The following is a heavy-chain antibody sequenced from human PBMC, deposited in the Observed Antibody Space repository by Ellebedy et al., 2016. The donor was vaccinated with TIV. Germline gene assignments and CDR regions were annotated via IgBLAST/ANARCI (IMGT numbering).Heavy chain of an antibody. CDR1: GYTFTGYY. J-gene: IGHJ4*02. D-gene: IGHD3-10*01. V-gene: IGHV1-2*02. CDR3: AREPRRQDGGY. Sequence: ASVKVSXXASGYTFTGYYMHWVRQAPGQGLEWMGWINPNSGGTNYAQKFQGRVTMTRDTSISTAYMELSRLRSEDTAVYYCAREPRRQDGGYWGQGTLVTVSS. CDR2: INPNSGGT.